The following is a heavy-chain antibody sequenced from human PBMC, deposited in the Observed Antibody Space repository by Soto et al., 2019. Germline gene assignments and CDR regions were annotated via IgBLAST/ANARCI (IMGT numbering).Heavy chain of an antibody. CDR1: GASISSYY. Sequence: SETLSLTCTVSGASISSYYWSWIRQPPGKGLEWIGYIFYSGSANYNPSLKSRVSISVDTSKSQFSLKLSSVTAADTAVYYCARHGQGIWDYWGQGTLVTVSS. CDR2: IFYSGSA. CDR3: ARHGQGIWDY. D-gene: IGHD3-3*02. V-gene: IGHV4-59*08. J-gene: IGHJ4*02.